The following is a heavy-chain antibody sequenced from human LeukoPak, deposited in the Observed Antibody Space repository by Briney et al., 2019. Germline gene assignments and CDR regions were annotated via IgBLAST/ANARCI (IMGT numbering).Heavy chain of an antibody. J-gene: IGHJ4*02. CDR1: GFTFSSYG. CDR3: AKVRGHSDPDAFDY. Sequence: GGSLRLPCAASGFTFSSYGMHWVRQAPGKGLEWVAVISYDGSNKYYADSVKGRFTISRDNSKNTLYLQMNSLRAEDTAVYYCAKVRGHSDPDAFDYWGQGTLVTVSS. V-gene: IGHV3-30*18. D-gene: IGHD5-18*01. CDR2: ISYDGSNK.